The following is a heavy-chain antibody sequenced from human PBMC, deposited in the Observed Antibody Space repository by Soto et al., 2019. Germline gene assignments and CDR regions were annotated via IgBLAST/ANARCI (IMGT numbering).Heavy chain of an antibody. J-gene: IGHJ4*02. CDR2: ISAYNGNT. CDR3: ARELVPPLYYDFWSGYYGVDY. V-gene: IGHV1-18*01. CDR1: GGTFSSYA. D-gene: IGHD3-3*01. Sequence: QVQLVQSGAEVKKPGSSVKVSCKASGGTFSSYAISWVRQAPGQGLEWMGWISAYNGNTNYAQKLQGRVTMTTDTSTSTAYMELRSLRSDDTAVYYCARELVPPLYYDFWSGYYGVDYWGQGTLVTVSS.